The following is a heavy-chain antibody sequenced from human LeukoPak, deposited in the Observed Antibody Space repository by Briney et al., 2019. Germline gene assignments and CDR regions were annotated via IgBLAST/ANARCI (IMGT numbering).Heavy chain of an antibody. Sequence: GGSLRLSCAASGFTFSSYAMSWVRQAPGKGLEWVSAISGSGGSTYYADSVKGRSTISRDNSKNTLYLQMNSLRAEDTAVYYCARGDPALEDAFDIWGQGTMVTVSS. J-gene: IGHJ3*02. CDR1: GFTFSSYA. CDR2: ISGSGGST. V-gene: IGHV3-23*01. D-gene: IGHD1-1*01. CDR3: ARGDPALEDAFDI.